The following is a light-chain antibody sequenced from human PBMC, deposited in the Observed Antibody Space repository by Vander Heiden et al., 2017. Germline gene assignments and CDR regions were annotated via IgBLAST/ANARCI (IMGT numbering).Light chain of an antibody. V-gene: IGLV3-21*02. J-gene: IGLJ2*01. Sequence: SYDLAQPPSVSVAPGQTATLTCGGNNIGSKKVHWYQQKSGQAPVLVAYDNGDRPSGIPERFFGSNSGNTATLTINSVEAGDEADYYCQVWDSISDQVVFGGGTKLTAL. CDR1: NIGSKK. CDR3: QVWDSISDQVV. CDR2: DNG.